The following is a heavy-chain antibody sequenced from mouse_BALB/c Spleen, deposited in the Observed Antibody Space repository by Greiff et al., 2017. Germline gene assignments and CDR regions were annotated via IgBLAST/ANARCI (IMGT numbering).Heavy chain of an antibody. D-gene: IGHD2-4*01. J-gene: IGHJ2*01. V-gene: IGHV3-2*02. CDR2: ISYSGST. Sequence: VQLKESGPGLVKPSQSLSLTCTVTGYSITSDYAWNWIRQFPGNKLEWMGYISYSGSTSYNQSLKSRISITRDTSKNQFFLQLNSVTTEDTATYYCARYYDYDYFDYWGQGTTLTVSS. CDR1: GYSITSDYA. CDR3: ARYYDYDYFDY.